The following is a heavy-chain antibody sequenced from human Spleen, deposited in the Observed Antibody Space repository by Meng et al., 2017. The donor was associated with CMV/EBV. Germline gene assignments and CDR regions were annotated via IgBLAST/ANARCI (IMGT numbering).Heavy chain of an antibody. Sequence: LSLTCAASGFTFTNYWMNWVRQAPGKGLEWVASIKQDGSEKYYVDSVKGRFTVSRDNALNSLYLQMNSLRAEDTAVYFCARANSPDYESTAYRPIDCWGQGTLVTVSS. CDR1: GFTFTNYW. J-gene: IGHJ4*02. V-gene: IGHV3-7*04. D-gene: IGHD3-22*01. CDR3: ARANSPDYESTAYRPIDC. CDR2: IKQDGSEK.